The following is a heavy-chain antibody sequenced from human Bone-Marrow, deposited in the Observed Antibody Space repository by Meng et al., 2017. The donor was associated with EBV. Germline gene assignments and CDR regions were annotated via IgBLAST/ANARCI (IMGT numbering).Heavy chain of an antibody. CDR1: GGSSSSSHW. CDR3: ARIRVPAALDY. V-gene: IGHV4-4*02. CDR2: IYHSAIT. Sequence: QVHLMEAGPVPVKPSSSLSLSCAVSGGSSSSSHWWSWVRQPPGKGLAWIGEIYHSAITNHNPALKSRVTISVDKSKNQFSLKLISVTAADTAVYYCARIRVPAALDYWGQGTLVTVSS. J-gene: IGHJ4*02. D-gene: IGHD2-2*01.